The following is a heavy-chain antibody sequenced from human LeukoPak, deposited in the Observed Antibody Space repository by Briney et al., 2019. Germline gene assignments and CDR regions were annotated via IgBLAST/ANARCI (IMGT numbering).Heavy chain of an antibody. CDR1: GFTFTSYY. CDR3: ARDKGWSYID. CDR2: INPNSGGT. V-gene: IGHV1-2*02. Sequence: ASVKVSCKTSGFTFTSYYMHWVRQAPGQGLEWMGWINPNSGGTNYAQKFQGRVTMTRDTSITTAYMELSRLRSDDTAVYYCARDKGWSYIDWGQGTLVTVSS. J-gene: IGHJ4*02. D-gene: IGHD1-26*01.